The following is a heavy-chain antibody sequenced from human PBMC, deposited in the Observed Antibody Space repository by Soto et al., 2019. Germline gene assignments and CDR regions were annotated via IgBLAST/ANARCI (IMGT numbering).Heavy chain of an antibody. Sequence: QVQLLQSEAEVKKPGASVKVSCKVSGHTLTELSMHWVREAPGRGLEWMGGFDPEDGEIIFAQKFQGRVTMTEDTSTDSTYMELTSLRSEDTAVYYCAAGGTRWLHSPFDYWGQGTLVTISS. V-gene: IGHV1-24*01. CDR1: GHTLTELS. CDR3: AAGGTRWLHSPFDY. D-gene: IGHD1-1*01. CDR2: FDPEDGEI. J-gene: IGHJ4*02.